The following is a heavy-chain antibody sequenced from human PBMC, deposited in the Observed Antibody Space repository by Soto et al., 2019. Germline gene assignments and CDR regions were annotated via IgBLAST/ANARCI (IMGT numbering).Heavy chain of an antibody. CDR1: GYTFTSYG. D-gene: IGHD2-15*01. CDR2: ISGYNGNS. V-gene: IGHV1-18*01. Sequence: QVQLVQSGAEVKKPGASVKVSCKASGYTFTSYGISWVRQAPGQGLEWMGRISGYNGNSNYAQNLQGRVTMTTDKSTSTDYMELRSLRSDDTAVYYCAREDIQDIVVVVVAPEGLGYWGQGTLVTVSS. J-gene: IGHJ4*02. CDR3: AREDIQDIVVVVVAPEGLGY.